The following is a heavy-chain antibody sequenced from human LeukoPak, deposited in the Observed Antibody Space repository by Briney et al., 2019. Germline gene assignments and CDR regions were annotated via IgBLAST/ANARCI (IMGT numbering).Heavy chain of an antibody. Sequence: SETLSLTCTVSGGSISSYYWSWIRQPAGKGLEWIGRIYTSGSTNYNPSLKSRVTMSVDTSKNQFSLKLSSVTAADTAVYYCAREAEDIVVVPAATYYYYYYYMDVWGKGTTVTVSS. CDR3: AREAEDIVVVPAATYYYYYYYMDV. D-gene: IGHD2-2*01. CDR2: IYTSGST. J-gene: IGHJ6*03. V-gene: IGHV4-4*07. CDR1: GGSISSYY.